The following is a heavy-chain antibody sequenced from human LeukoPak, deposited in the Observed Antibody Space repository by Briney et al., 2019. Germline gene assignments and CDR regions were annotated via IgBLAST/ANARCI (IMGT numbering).Heavy chain of an antibody. CDR1: GGSISSYY. CDR2: IYYSGTT. Sequence: SETLSLTCTVSGGSISSYYWSWIRQPPGKGLEWIGYIYYSGTTNYNPSLKSRVTISVDTSKNQFSLKLSSVTAADTAVYYCARDLTRDIVVVVAADDNWFDPWGQGTLVTVSS. CDR3: ARDLTRDIVVVVAADDNWFDP. V-gene: IGHV4-59*12. J-gene: IGHJ5*02. D-gene: IGHD2-15*01.